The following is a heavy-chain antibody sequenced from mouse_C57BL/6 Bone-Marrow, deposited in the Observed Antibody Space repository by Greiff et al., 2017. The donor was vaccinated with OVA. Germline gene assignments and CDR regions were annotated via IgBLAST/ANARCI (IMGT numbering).Heavy chain of an antibody. CDR1: GFTFSSYG. CDR2: ISSGGSYT. D-gene: IGHD1-1*01. CDR3: ASGGSSYWFAY. V-gene: IGHV5-6*01. J-gene: IGHJ3*01. Sequence: EVQLVESGGDLVKPGGSLKLSCAASGFTFSSYGMSWVRQTPDKRLEWVATISSGGSYTYYPDSVKGRVTISRDNAKNTLYLQMSSLKSEDTAMYYCASGGSSYWFAYWGQGTLVTVSA.